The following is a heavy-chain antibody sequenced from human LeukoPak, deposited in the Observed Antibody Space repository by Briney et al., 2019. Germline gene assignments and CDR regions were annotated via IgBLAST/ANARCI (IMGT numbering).Heavy chain of an antibody. V-gene: IGHV3-74*01. J-gene: IGHJ4*02. CDR3: AKATSGTSSEY. Sequence: PGGSLRLSCAASGFTFRNYWMHWVRQAPGKGLVWVSSIEGDGSRTNYADSVKGRFTISRDNAENTLYLQMNSLRGEDTAVYFCAKATSGTSSEYWGQGTLVTVSS. CDR1: GFTFRNYW. CDR2: IEGDGSRT. D-gene: IGHD3-10*01.